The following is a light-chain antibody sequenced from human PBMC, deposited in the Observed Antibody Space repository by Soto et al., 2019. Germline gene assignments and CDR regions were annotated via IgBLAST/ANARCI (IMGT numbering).Light chain of an antibody. CDR2: EGS. CDR1: SSDVGSYNL. J-gene: IGLJ1*01. Sequence: QSALTQPASVSGSPGQSITISCTGTSSDVGSYNLVSWYQQHPGKAPKVMIYEGSKRPSGVSNLFSGSKSGNTASLTISGLQAEDEADYYCCSYAGSSTFYVFGTGTKVTVL. V-gene: IGLV2-23*01. CDR3: CSYAGSSTFYV.